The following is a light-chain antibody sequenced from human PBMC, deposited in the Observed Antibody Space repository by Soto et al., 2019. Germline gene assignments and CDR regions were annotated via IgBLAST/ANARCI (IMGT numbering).Light chain of an antibody. Sequence: SALTQPASVSGSPGQSITISCTGTSSDVGDYNYVSWYQQHPGKAPKLMIFDVSNRPSGVSNRFSGSKSGNTASLTISELQAEDEADYYCSSYTSSSTYVFGTGTKLTVL. V-gene: IGLV2-14*01. CDR2: DVS. CDR3: SSYTSSSTYV. CDR1: SSDVGDYNY. J-gene: IGLJ1*01.